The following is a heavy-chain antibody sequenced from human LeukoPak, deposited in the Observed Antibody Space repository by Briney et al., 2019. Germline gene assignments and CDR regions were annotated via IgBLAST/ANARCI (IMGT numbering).Heavy chain of an antibody. V-gene: IGHV3-23*01. CDR3: AKDPNGDYVGAFDM. J-gene: IGHJ3*02. D-gene: IGHD4-17*01. CDR2: ITGSGAGT. Sequence: GGSLRLSCAASGLTLSAYALVWVRQAPGKGLEWVSAITGSGAGTYYADSVKGRLTISRDNSNNMLYLQMNSLRAEDTALYYCAKDPNGDYVGAFDMWGPGTMVVVSS. CDR1: GLTLSAYA.